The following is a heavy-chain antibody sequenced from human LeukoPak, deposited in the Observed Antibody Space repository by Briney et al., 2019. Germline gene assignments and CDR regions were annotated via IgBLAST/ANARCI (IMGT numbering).Heavy chain of an antibody. CDR1: GYTFTSYD. Sequence: ASVKVSCKASGYTFTSYDINWVRQATGQGLEWMGWMNPNSGNTGCAQKFQGRVTITRNTSISTAYMELSSLRSEDTAVYYCARGTLRRVTIFGVVPYYYYMDVWGKGTTVTVSS. CDR3: ARGTLRRVTIFGVVPYYYYMDV. CDR2: MNPNSGNT. D-gene: IGHD3-3*01. V-gene: IGHV1-8*03. J-gene: IGHJ6*03.